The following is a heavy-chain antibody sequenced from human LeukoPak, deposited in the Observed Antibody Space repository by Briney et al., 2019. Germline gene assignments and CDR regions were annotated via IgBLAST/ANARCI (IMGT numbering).Heavy chain of an antibody. V-gene: IGHV3-15*01. CDR1: GFTFRDAW. J-gene: IGHJ1*01. D-gene: IGHD3-3*01. CDR3: AKHIYGVVSIQQ. CDR2: VRSKTDGGTT. Sequence: GGSLRLSCAASGFTFRDAWMTWVRQAPGKGLEWVGRVRSKTDGGTTDYAVSVQGRFTISRDDSKNTLYLQMSSLKTEDTAVYYCAKHIYGVVSIQQWGQGTLVTVSS.